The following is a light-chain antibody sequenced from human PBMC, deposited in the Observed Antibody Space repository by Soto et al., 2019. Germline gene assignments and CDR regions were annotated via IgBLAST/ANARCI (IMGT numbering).Light chain of an antibody. J-gene: IGKJ2*01. CDR2: ATS. CDR3: QLYGRSPQ. V-gene: IGKV3-20*01. Sequence: EIVLTQSPGSLSLSPGERVTLSCRASQSINSAHLAWYQQRPGQAPRLLIYATSPRAAGTPDRVSGSGAGTDFPLTISALEPEDFAVYYGQLYGRSPQFGQGTKLESK. CDR1: QSINSAH.